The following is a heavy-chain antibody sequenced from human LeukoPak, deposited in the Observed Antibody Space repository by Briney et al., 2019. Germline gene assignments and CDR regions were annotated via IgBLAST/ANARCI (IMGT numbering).Heavy chain of an antibody. D-gene: IGHD6-6*01. CDR3: ATGGHSSSSYWYFDL. V-gene: IGHV1-24*01. J-gene: IGHJ2*01. CDR2: FDPEDGET. CDR1: GYTLTELS. Sequence: ASVKVSCKVSGYTLTELSMHWVRQTPGKGLEWMGGFDPEDGETIYARKFQGRVTMTEDTSTDTAYMELSSLRSEDTAVYYCATGGHSSSSYWYFDLWGRGTLVTVSS.